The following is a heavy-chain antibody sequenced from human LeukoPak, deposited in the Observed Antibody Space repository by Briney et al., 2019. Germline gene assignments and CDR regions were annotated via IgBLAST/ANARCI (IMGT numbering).Heavy chain of an antibody. Sequence: GASVKVSCKASGYSFTTYGISWVRQAPGQGFEWMGWISANNNNTDNVQKLQGRVTMTTDTSTSTAYMELRSLRSDDTAVYYCARALYHTFDYWGQGTLVTVSS. J-gene: IGHJ4*02. CDR1: GYSFTTYG. V-gene: IGHV1-18*01. CDR2: ISANNNNT. CDR3: ARALYHTFDY. D-gene: IGHD2-2*01.